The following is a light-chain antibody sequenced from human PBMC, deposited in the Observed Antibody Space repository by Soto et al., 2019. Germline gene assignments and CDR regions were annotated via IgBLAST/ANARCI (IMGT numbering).Light chain of an antibody. V-gene: IGLV1-47*01. CDR2: RND. CDR1: SSNIGSNY. CDR3: AAWDDSLSGVL. J-gene: IGLJ2*01. Sequence: QSVLTQPPSASGAPGQRVTISCSGSSSNIGSNYVYWYQQLPGTAPKLLIYRNDQRRSGVPDRFSGSKSGTSVSLAISGLRSEDEANYYCAAWDDSLSGVLFGGGT.